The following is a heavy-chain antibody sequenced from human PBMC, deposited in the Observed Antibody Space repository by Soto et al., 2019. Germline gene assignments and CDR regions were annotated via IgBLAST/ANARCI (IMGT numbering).Heavy chain of an antibody. V-gene: IGHV4-59*01. CDR1: SGSISFYY. CDR3: ASGNDYGDYYFDY. D-gene: IGHD4-17*01. CDR2: IYYSGST. Sequence: QVQLQESGTGLVKPSETLSLTCTVSSGSISFYYWSWIRQPPGKGLEWIGYIYYSGSTNYNPSLKSRVTISVDTSKNQFSLKLSSVTAADTAVYYCASGNDYGDYYFDYWGQGTLVTVSS. J-gene: IGHJ4*02.